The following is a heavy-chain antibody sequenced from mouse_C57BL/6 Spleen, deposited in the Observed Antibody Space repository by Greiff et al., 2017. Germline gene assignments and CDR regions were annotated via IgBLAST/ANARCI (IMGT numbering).Heavy chain of an antibody. Sequence: EVQLVESGGGLVKPGGSLKLSCAASGFTFSDYGMHWVRQAPEKGLEWVAYISSGSSTIYYADTVKGRFTISRDNAKNTLFLQMTSLRSEDTAMXYCARPSLGYYAMDYWGQGTSVTVSS. CDR3: ARPSLGYYAMDY. J-gene: IGHJ4*01. CDR1: GFTFSDYG. D-gene: IGHD4-1*01. CDR2: ISSGSSTI. V-gene: IGHV5-17*01.